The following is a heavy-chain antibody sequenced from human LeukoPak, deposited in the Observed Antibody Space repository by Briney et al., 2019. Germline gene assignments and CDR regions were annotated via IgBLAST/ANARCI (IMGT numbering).Heavy chain of an antibody. D-gene: IGHD3-22*01. V-gene: IGHV4-30-2*01. CDR3: ARGRADYYDSSGYYDY. CDR2: IYHSGST. J-gene: IGHJ4*02. CDR1: GGSISSGGYS. Sequence: SETLSLTCAVSGGSISSGGYSWSWIRQPPGKGLEWIGYIYHSGSTYYNPSLKSRVTISVDRSKNQFSLKLSPVTAADTAVYYCARGRADYYDSSGYYDYWGQGTLVTVSS.